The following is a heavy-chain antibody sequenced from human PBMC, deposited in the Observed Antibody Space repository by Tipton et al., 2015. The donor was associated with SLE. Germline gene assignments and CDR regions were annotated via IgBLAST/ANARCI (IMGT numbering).Heavy chain of an antibody. CDR1: GDFISSSSYY. Sequence: TLSLTCTVSGDFISSSSYYWGWIRQPPGKGLEWIGSIYYSGSTYYNPSLKSRVTISVDTSKNQFSLKLSSVTAADTAVYYCARRRYGDFLLPDAFDIWGQVTMVTVSS. J-gene: IGHJ3*02. CDR2: IYYSGST. CDR3: ARRRYGDFLLPDAFDI. V-gene: IGHV4-39*07. D-gene: IGHD4-17*01.